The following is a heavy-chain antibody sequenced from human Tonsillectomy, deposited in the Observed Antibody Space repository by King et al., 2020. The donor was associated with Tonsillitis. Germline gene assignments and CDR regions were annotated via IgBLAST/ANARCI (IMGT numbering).Heavy chain of an antibody. J-gene: IGHJ3*02. Sequence: QLVQSGAEVKKPGASVQVSCKASGYTFTSYYIHWVRQAPGQGLEWMGIINPTGPTTRYAEKFQGRVTMTRDTSTSTVYMELSSLRSEDTAVYSCARGRIVGVHDAFDIWGQGTMVTVSS. CDR3: ARGRIVGVHDAFDI. V-gene: IGHV1-46*03. CDR1: GYTFTSYY. CDR2: INPTGPTT. D-gene: IGHD1-26*01.